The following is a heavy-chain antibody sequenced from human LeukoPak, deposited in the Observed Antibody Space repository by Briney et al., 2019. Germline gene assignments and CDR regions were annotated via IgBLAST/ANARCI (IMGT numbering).Heavy chain of an antibody. CDR2: INPNSCDT. CDR1: GYTFTGYY. J-gene: IGHJ4*02. Sequence: GASVKVSCKASGYTFTGYYIHWVRQAPGQGLEWMGWINPNSCDTKYEQRFQGRVTMTRDTSISTAYMELTRLRSDDAAVYFCARDGSWGSISYSDYWGQGTLVTVSS. D-gene: IGHD2-2*01. V-gene: IGHV1-2*02. CDR3: ARDGSWGSISYSDY.